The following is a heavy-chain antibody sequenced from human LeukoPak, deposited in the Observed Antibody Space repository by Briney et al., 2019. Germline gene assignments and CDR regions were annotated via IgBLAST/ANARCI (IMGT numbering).Heavy chain of an antibody. CDR1: GFTYGSYA. CDR2: MSSGYGGT. CDR3: AKEGGPSGYSPCDS. V-gene: IGHV3-23*01. Sequence: GGSLRLSCAASGFTYGSYAMSWVRQAPRKGLEWVSAMSSGYGGTYYADSVKGRFTISRDNSKNTLYLQMNSLSVEDTALYYCAKEGGPSGYSPCDSWGQGTLVTVSS. J-gene: IGHJ5*01. D-gene: IGHD5-18*01.